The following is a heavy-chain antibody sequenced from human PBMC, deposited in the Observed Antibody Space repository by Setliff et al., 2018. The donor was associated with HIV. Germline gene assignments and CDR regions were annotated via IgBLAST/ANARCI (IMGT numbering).Heavy chain of an antibody. CDR3: ARPTNIDTLYYGSQSFYMYYYGLDV. J-gene: IGHJ6*02. Sequence: GGSLRLSCVASEFIFSNYWMAWVRQVPGKGLEWVSSVSWNSVKIDYADSMKGRFTISRDNAKNSLYLQMNSLRADDTAVYFCARPTNIDTLYYGSQSFYMYYYGLDVWGQGTTVTVSS. V-gene: IGHV3-21*01. CDR1: EFIFSNYW. D-gene: IGHD3-10*01. CDR2: VSWNSVKI.